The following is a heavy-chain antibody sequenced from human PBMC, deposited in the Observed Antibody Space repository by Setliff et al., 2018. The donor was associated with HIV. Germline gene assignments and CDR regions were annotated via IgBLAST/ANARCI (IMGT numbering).Heavy chain of an antibody. J-gene: IGHJ3*01. CDR3: ARVNSDAFDV. CDR2: ISAYNGNT. Sequence: ASVKVSCKASGGTFSSYAISWVRQAPGQGLEWMGWISAYNGNTNYAQKLQGRVTMTTDTSTSTAYMELSSLRSEDTAVYYCARVNSDAFDVWGQGTKVTVSS. V-gene: IGHV1-18*01. CDR1: GGTFSSYA.